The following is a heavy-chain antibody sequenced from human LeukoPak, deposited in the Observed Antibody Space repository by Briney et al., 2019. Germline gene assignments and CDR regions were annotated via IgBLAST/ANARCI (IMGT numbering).Heavy chain of an antibody. CDR3: IRELLKYFDY. J-gene: IGHJ4*02. CDR2: IKSKTDGGTT. CDR1: GSTFNDAW. D-gene: IGHD1-26*01. V-gene: IGHV3-15*01. Sequence: GGSLRLSCAASGSTFNDAWMTWVRQVPGKGLEWVGRIKSKTDGGTTDYAAPVKGRFTISRDDSKNTLYQQMNSLKTEDTAVYYCIRELLKYFDYWGQGTLVTVSS.